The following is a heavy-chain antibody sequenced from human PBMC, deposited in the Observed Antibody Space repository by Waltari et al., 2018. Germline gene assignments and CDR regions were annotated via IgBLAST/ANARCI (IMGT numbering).Heavy chain of an antibody. J-gene: IGHJ4*02. D-gene: IGHD3-3*01. CDR1: GFTFGDYA. CDR2: IRSKAYGGTT. V-gene: IGHV3-49*04. CDR3: TRDRAYDFWSGFLFDY. Sequence: EVQLVESGGGLVQPGRSLRLSCTASGFTFGDYAMSCVRQAPGKGLEWVGFIRSKAYGGTTEYAASVKGRFTISRDDSKSIAYLQMNSLKTEDTAVYYCTRDRAYDFWSGFLFDYWGQGTLVTVSS.